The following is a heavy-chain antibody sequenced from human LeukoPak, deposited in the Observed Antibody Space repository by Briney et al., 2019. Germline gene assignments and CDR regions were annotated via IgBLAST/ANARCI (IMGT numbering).Heavy chain of an antibody. CDR1: GYIFTGYY. V-gene: IGHV1-2*02. CDR3: ERGTGGSLSSIDK. D-gene: IGHD2-8*02. J-gene: IGHJ4*02. Sequence: GASVKVSCKASGYIFTGYYIHWVRQTPGQGLEWMGWINPDSGGTNYAQKFQGRVTMTRDTSITTVSLELTSLRSDDTAVYYCERGTGGSLSSIDKWGQGALVTVSS. CDR2: INPDSGGT.